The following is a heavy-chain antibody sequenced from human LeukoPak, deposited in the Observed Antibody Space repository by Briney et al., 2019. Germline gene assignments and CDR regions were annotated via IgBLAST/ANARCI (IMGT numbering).Heavy chain of an antibody. Sequence: GGSLRLSCAVSGFTFSAYSMNWVRQAPGKGLEWVSAISGSDAGTYYADSVKGRFTISRDNSKNTLYLQMNSLRAEDTAVYSCARDKTRGLGYSYSKSGNYFDYWGQGTLVTVSS. V-gene: IGHV3-23*01. J-gene: IGHJ4*02. CDR1: GFTFSAYS. D-gene: IGHD5-18*01. CDR2: ISGSDAGT. CDR3: ARDKTRGLGYSYSKSGNYFDY.